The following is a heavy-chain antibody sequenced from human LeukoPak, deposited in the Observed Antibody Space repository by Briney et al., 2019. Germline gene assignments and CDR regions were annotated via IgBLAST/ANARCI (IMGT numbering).Heavy chain of an antibody. J-gene: IGHJ4*02. D-gene: IGHD6-6*01. Sequence: PGRSLRLSCAASGFTFDDYAMHWVRQAPGKGLEWVSGISWNSGSIGYADSVKGRFTISRDNAKNSLYLQMNSLGAEDTALYYCAKVSSSKYYFDYWGQGTLVTVSS. CDR1: GFTFDDYA. V-gene: IGHV3-9*01. CDR2: ISWNSGSI. CDR3: AKVSSSKYYFDY.